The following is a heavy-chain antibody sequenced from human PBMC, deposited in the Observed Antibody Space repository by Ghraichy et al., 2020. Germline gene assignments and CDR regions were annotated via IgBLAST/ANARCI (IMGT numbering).Heavy chain of an antibody. CDR2: IYWNGEN. D-gene: IGHD2/OR15-2a*01. J-gene: IGHJ4*02. CDR3: AHIGNWVDY. CDR1: GFSLATNGMG. Sequence: SGPTLVKPTQTLTLTCTFSGFSLATNGMGVAWVRQPPGKALEWLTLIYWNGENRHSPSLKTRLSITKDTSKNQVVLRMTDMDPVDTGTYYCAHIGNWVDYWGQGILVAVSS. V-gene: IGHV2-5*01.